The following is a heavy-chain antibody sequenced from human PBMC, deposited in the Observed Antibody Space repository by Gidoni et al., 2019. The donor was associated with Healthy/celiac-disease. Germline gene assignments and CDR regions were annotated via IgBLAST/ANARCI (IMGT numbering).Heavy chain of an antibody. CDR3: AKDGGYSSSSTRRDY. V-gene: IGHV3-23*01. CDR2: ISGSVGST. D-gene: IGHD6-13*01. J-gene: IGHJ4*02. Sequence: EVQLLESGGGLVQPGGSMRLSCAASGFTFSSYAMSWVLQVHGKGLGLVSGISGSVGSTYYAESVKCRVTISRDNSKNTLYLQMNSLIAEDTAVYYCAKDGGYSSSSTRRDYWGQGTLVTVSS. CDR1: GFTFSSYA.